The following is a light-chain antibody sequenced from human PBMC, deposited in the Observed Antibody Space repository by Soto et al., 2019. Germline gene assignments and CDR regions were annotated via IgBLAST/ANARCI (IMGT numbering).Light chain of an antibody. V-gene: IGLV1-40*01. CDR2: GNS. CDR3: QSYDRSLRTYV. CDR1: SSNIGAGYD. Sequence: QSVLTQPPSVSGPPGQRATISCSGSSSNIGAGYDVNWYRQLPGTAPKLLIYGNSDRPSGVPDRFSGSKSGTSASLAITGLQAEDEADYFCQSYDRSLRTYVFGTATKLTVL. J-gene: IGLJ1*01.